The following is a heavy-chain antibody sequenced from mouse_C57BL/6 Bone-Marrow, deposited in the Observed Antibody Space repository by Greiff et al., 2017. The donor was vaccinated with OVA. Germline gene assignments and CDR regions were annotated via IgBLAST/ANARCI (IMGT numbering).Heavy chain of an antibody. Sequence: VQLQQSGAELVRPGASVKLSCTASGFNIKDDYMHWVKQRPEQGLEWIGWIDPENGDTEYASKFQGKATITADTSSNTAYLQLSSLTSEDTAVYYCTTWNYYYGSTLYAMDYWGQGTSVTVSS. V-gene: IGHV14-4*01. J-gene: IGHJ4*01. CDR2: IDPENGDT. D-gene: IGHD1-1*01. CDR3: TTWNYYYGSTLYAMDY. CDR1: GFNIKDDY.